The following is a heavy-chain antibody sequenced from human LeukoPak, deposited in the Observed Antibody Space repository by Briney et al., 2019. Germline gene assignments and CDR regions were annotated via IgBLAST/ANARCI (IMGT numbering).Heavy chain of an antibody. J-gene: IGHJ6*04. CDR1: GGSISSYY. CDR3: ARDYCSSTSCYLVMDV. Sequence: SETLSLTCTVSGGSISSYYWSWIRQPAGKGLEWIGRIYTSGSTDYNPSLKSRVTMSVDTSKNQFSLKLSSVTAADTAVYYCARDYCSSTSCYLVMDVWGKGTTVTVSS. CDR2: IYTSGST. D-gene: IGHD2-2*01. V-gene: IGHV4-4*07.